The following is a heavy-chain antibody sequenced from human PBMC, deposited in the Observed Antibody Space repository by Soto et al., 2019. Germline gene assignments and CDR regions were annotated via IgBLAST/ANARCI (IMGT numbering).Heavy chain of an antibody. D-gene: IGHD6-19*01. V-gene: IGHV1-18*01. CDR2: ISTYNGNT. Sequence: ASVKVSCKASSETFASYDITWVRQAPGQGLEWMGWISTYNGNTKYAQNVQGRVSMTTDTSTSTAYMELRSLKSDDTAVYYCARVTRGSGDWFDPWGQGTLLTVSS. CDR1: SETFASYD. J-gene: IGHJ5*02. CDR3: ARVTRGSGDWFDP.